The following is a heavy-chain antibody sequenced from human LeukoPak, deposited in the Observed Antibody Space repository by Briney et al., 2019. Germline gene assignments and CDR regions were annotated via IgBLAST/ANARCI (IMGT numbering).Heavy chain of an antibody. V-gene: IGHV3-64*01. D-gene: IGHD3-22*01. CDR3: ARDPSVGGFSGSELDL. Sequence: GGSLRLSCAASGFTFSSYAMSWVRQAPGRGLEYLSVISYNGEQTYYSKSVTGRFTISRDNSKNMLYLQMGSLRPEDTAVYFCARDPSVGGFSGSELDLWGQGTLVTVSS. CDR1: GFTFSSYA. CDR2: ISYNGEQT. J-gene: IGHJ5*02.